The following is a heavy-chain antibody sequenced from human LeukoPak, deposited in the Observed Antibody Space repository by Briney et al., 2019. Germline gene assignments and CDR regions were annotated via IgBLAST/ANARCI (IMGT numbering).Heavy chain of an antibody. D-gene: IGHD6-6*01. J-gene: IGHJ4*02. CDR1: GFTFSSYA. CDR3: ARDLTGGSSSPTIFDY. V-gene: IGHV3-23*01. Sequence: GGSLRLSCAASGFTFSSYAMSWVRQAPGKGLEWVSAISGSGGSTYYADSVKGRFTISRDNAKNSLYLQMNSLRAEDTAVYFCARDLTGGSSSPTIFDYWGQGTLVSVSS. CDR2: ISGSGGST.